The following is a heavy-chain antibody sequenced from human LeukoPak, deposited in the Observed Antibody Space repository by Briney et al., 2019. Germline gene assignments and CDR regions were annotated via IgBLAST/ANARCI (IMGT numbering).Heavy chain of an antibody. CDR1: GYSFSGHY. Sequence: ASVKVSCKASGYSFSGHYIHWVRQAPGQGLEWMGQINPNSAASHYAQKFQDRVTMTSDTSINMAYMELRSLRSDDTAVYYCARDFYGSRPGAFDYWGQGTPVTVSS. D-gene: IGHD3-10*01. CDR3: ARDFYGSRPGAFDY. CDR2: INPNSAAS. V-gene: IGHV1-2*06. J-gene: IGHJ4*02.